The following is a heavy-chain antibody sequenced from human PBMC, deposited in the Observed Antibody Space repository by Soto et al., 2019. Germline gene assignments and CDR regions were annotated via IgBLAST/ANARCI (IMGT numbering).Heavy chain of an antibody. Sequence: ASVKVSCKASGGTFSSYAISWVRQAPGKGLEWMGGSIPIFGTENYAQKFQVRVTIAADESTSSAYMERSSVRSEDTSVYYCARDMECELSYYYGMDVWGQGTTVTVSS. V-gene: IGHV1-69*13. D-gene: IGHD1-26*01. CDR1: GGTFSSYA. CDR2: SIPIFGTE. J-gene: IGHJ6*02. CDR3: ARDMECELSYYYGMDV.